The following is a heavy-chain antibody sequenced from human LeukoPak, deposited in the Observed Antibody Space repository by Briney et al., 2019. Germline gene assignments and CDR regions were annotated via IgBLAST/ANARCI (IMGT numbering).Heavy chain of an antibody. CDR1: GGSISSCY. CDR3: ARGGDYDVLTGYHYYFDY. CDR2: IYYSGST. J-gene: IGHJ4*02. Sequence: SETLSLTCTVSGGSISSCYWSWIRQPPGKGLEWIGYIYYSGSTNYNPSLKSRVTISVDTSKNQFSLNLSSVTAADTAVYFCARGGDYDVLTGYHYYFDYWGQGTLVTVSS. D-gene: IGHD3-9*01. V-gene: IGHV4-59*12.